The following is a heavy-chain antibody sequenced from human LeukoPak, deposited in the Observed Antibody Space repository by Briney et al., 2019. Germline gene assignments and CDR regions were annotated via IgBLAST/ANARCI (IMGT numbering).Heavy chain of an antibody. CDR1: GGSIISSTYY. CDR2: IYYSGST. J-gene: IGHJ3*02. CDR3: ARSLWFGEDGAFDI. V-gene: IGHV4-39*01. Sequence: SETLSLTCTVSGGSIISSTYYWGWIRQPPGRGLEWIGSIYYSGSTYYNPSLKSRVTISVDTSKNQFSLKLSSVTAADTAVYYCARSLWFGEDGAFDIWGQGTIVTVSS. D-gene: IGHD3-10*01.